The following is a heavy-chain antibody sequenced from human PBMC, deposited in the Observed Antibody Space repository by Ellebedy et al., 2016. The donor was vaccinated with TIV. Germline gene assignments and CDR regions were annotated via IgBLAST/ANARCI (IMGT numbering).Heavy chain of an antibody. CDR1: GYTFTGYY. CDR3: ARDGKGGRDPDSSGYYLPDY. V-gene: IGHV1-2*02. CDR2: INPNSGGT. J-gene: IGHJ4*02. D-gene: IGHD3-22*01. Sequence: AASVKVSCKASGYTFTGYYMHWVRQAPGQGLEWMGWINPNSGGTNYAQKFQGRVTMTRDTSISTAYMELSRLRSDDTAVYYCARDGKGGRDPDSSGYYLPDYWGQGTLVTVSS.